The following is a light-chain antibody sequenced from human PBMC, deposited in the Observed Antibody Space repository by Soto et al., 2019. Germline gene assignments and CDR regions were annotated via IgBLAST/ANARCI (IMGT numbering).Light chain of an antibody. CDR1: SGHSSYA. CDR3: QTWGTGIHVV. J-gene: IGLJ2*01. V-gene: IGLV4-69*01. CDR2: LNSDGSH. Sequence: QPVLTQSPSASASRGASVKLTCTLSSGHSSYAIAWHQQQPEKGPRYLMKLNSDGSHSKGDGIPDRFSGSSSGAERYLTISSLQSEDEADYYCQTWGTGIHVVFGGGTNLTVL.